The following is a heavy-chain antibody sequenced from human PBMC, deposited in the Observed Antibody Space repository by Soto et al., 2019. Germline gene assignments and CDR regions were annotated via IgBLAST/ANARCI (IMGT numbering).Heavy chain of an antibody. CDR3: ARFVRSCSGTTCYTRADV. D-gene: IGHD2-2*02. Sequence: PSETLSLTCTVSGGSASSDTNYWSWIRQPPGKRLEWMGFIYSSGSTNYNPSLKSRVTMSVDTSKNQFSLKLRSVIVADTAVYHCARFVRSCSGTTCYTRADVWGQGTTVTVSS. V-gene: IGHV4-61*01. J-gene: IGHJ6*02. CDR2: IYSSGST. CDR1: GGSASSDTNY.